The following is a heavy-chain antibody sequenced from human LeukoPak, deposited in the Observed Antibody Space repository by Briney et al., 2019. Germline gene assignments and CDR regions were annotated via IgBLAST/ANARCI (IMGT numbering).Heavy chain of an antibody. CDR1: GGSISRSRDY. CDR3: ARASVLLWFGSRGGAFDI. J-gene: IGHJ3*02. V-gene: IGHV4-39*07. CDR2: IYYSGST. Sequence: SETLSLTCTVSGGSISRSRDYWGWIRQPPGKGLEWIGSIYYSGSTYYNPSLKSRVTISVDTSKNQFSLKLSSVTAADTAVYYCARASVLLWFGSRGGAFDIWGQGTMVTVSS. D-gene: IGHD3-10*01.